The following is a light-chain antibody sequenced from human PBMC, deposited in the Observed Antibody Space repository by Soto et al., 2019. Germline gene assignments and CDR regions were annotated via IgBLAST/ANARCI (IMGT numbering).Light chain of an antibody. CDR2: EVI. CDR1: SSDIGTYNS. J-gene: IGLJ3*02. Sequence: QSALTQPASVSGSPGQSITISCTGTSSDIGTYNSVSWYQHHPGKAPKLLIFEVIDRPSGVSDRFSGSKSGNTASLTISGLQPEDEADYYCCSYTSTYTLVFGGGTKLTVL. V-gene: IGLV2-14*01. CDR3: CSYTSTYTLV.